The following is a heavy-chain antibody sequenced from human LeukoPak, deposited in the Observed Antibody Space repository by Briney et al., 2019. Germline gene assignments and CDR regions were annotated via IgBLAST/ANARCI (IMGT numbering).Heavy chain of an antibody. V-gene: IGHV4-39*01. J-gene: IGHJ4*02. CDR3: ARQQYYDSSGYCFDY. D-gene: IGHD3-22*01. CDR2: IYYSGST. Sequence: PSETLSLTCTVSGGSISSSSYYWGWIRQPPGKGLEWIGSIYYSGSTYHNPSLKSRVTISVDTSKNQFSLKLSSVTAADTAVYYCARQQYYDSSGYCFDYWGQGTLVTVSS. CDR1: GGSISSSSYY.